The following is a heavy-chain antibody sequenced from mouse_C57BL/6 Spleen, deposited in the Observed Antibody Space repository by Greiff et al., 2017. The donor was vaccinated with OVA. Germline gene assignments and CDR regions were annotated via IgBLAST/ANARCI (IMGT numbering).Heavy chain of an antibody. CDR2: IDPSDSYT. J-gene: IGHJ4*01. D-gene: IGHD2-12*01. Sequence: QVQLKQPGAELVMPGASVKLSCKASGYTFTSYWMPWVQQRPGQGLEWIGEIDPSDSYTNYNQKVKGKSTLTVDKSSSTAYIQLSGLTSEDSAVYYCARLGTTDYAMDYWGQGTSVTVSS. CDR1: GYTFTSYW. CDR3: ARLGTTDYAMDY. V-gene: IGHV1-69*01.